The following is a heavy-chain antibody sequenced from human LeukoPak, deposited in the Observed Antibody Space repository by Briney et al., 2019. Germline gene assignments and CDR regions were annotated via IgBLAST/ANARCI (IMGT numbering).Heavy chain of an antibody. J-gene: IGHJ4*02. CDR1: GFTFSSYA. Sequence: GSLRLSCAAPGFTFSSYAMSWVRQAPGKGLEWVSAISGSGGSTYYADSVKGRFTISRDNSKNTLYLQMNSLRAEDTAVYYCAKLKNLVVVAANDYWGQGTLVTVSS. D-gene: IGHD2-15*01. V-gene: IGHV3-23*01. CDR3: AKLKNLVVVAANDY. CDR2: ISGSGGST.